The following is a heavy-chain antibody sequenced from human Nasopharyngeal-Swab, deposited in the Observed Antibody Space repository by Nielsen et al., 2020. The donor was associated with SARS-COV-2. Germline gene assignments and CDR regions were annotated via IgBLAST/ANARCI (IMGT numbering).Heavy chain of an antibody. CDR3: ARGWVLEDAFDI. V-gene: IGHV3-23*01. J-gene: IGHJ3*02. D-gene: IGHD1-1*01. Sequence: GALKISCAASGFTLSMSWVSPAPGKGLEWVSAISGRGGRTYYADSVKGRFTISSDNSKNTLYMQMNSLRGEDTAVYYCARGWVLEDAFDIWGQGTMVTVSS. CDR1: GFTLS. CDR2: ISGRGGRT.